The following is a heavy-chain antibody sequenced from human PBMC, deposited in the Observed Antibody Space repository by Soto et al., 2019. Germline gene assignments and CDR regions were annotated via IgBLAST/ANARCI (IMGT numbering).Heavy chain of an antibody. CDR1: VFPFCAHC. D-gene: IGHD6-19*01. Sequence: GWSXRLSGSSAVFPFCAHCISWFRHSPGKGLQWVSSINVSGALTYYIESVKGRFTISRDNSEHTLYLQMNNLEADDTAIYYCVKDTTWLEPYFDSWGPGTLVNVSS. CDR2: INVSGALT. CDR3: VKDTTWLEPYFDS. V-gene: IGHV3-23*01. J-gene: IGHJ4*02.